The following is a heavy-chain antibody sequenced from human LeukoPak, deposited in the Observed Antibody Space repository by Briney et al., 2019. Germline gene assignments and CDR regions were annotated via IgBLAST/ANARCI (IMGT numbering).Heavy chain of an antibody. V-gene: IGHV3-23*01. J-gene: IGHJ4*02. D-gene: IGHD5-18*01. CDR1: GFTFSSYA. Sequence: GGSLRLSCAASGFTFSSYAMSWVRQAPGKGLEWVSAISGSGGSTYYADSVKGRFTISRDNPKNTLYLQMNSLRAEDTAVYYCAKVLKDGYSYGSTLYYFDYWGQGTLVTVSS. CDR3: AKVLKDGYSYGSTLYYFDY. CDR2: ISGSGGST.